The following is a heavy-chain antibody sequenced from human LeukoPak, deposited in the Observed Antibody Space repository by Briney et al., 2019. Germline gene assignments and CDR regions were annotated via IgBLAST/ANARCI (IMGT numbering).Heavy chain of an antibody. CDR2: ISAAGDT. CDR1: GFTFSSYD. CDR3: ARDVATSGWATFY. Sequence: GGSLRLSCAASGFTFSSYDMHWVRQATGKGLEWVSAISAAGDTYYLDSVKGRFTISRDNAKNSLYLQMNSLRAKDTAVYYCARDVATSGWATFYWGPGTLVTVSS. J-gene: IGHJ4*02. D-gene: IGHD6-19*01. V-gene: IGHV3-13*01.